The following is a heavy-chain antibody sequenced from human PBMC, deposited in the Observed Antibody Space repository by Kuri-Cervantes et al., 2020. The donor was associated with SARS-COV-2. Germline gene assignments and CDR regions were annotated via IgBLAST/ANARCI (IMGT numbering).Heavy chain of an antibody. CDR3: AKDFWDIVVVPAPSFDY. CDR2: IRYDGSNK. Sequence: GGSLRLSCAASGFTFSSYGMHWVRQAPGKGLEWVAFIRYDGSNKYHADSVKGRFTISRDNSKNTLYLQMNSLRAEDTAVYYCAKDFWDIVVVPAPSFDYWGQGTLVTVSS. CDR1: GFTFSSYG. J-gene: IGHJ4*02. V-gene: IGHV3-30*02. D-gene: IGHD2-2*01.